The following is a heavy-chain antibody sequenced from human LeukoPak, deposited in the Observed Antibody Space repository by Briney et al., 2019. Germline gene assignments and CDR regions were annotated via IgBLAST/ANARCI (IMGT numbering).Heavy chain of an antibody. D-gene: IGHD6-19*01. CDR1: GFTFSSYW. Sequence: PGGSLRLSCAASGFTFSSYWMSWVRQAPGKGLEWVANIKHDGSDKNYVDSVKGRFTTSRDNAKNSVYLQMNSERAEGTAVYYCARDIAMAGDDYWGQGTLVTVSS. CDR2: IKHDGSDK. J-gene: IGHJ4*02. CDR3: ARDIAMAGDDY. V-gene: IGHV3-7*04.